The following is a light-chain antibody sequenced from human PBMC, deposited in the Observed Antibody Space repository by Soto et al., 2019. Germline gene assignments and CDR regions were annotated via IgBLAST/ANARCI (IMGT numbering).Light chain of an antibody. CDR3: QQYNNWPPIT. Sequence: EIVMTRSPAILSVSPGERATLSCGASQSVSSNLAWYQRKPGQAPRLLIYGASARAPGIPARFSGSGSGTEFTLTISSLQSEDFAVYYCQQYNNWPPITFGQGTRLEIK. V-gene: IGKV3-15*01. CDR1: QSVSSN. J-gene: IGKJ5*01. CDR2: GAS.